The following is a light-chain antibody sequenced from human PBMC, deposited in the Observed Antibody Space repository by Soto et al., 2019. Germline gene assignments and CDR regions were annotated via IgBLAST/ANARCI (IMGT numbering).Light chain of an antibody. CDR1: SSDVGAYDS. Sequence: QSVLAQPASVSGSPGQSITISCTVTSSDVGAYDSVSWYQQHPHKAPQVIIYKGTRRPSGVSNRFSGSTSGNAASLTISGLPADDEADYFCCSSAPESTYVFGTGPKVTVL. V-gene: IGLV2-23*01. J-gene: IGLJ1*01. CDR2: KGT. CDR3: CSSAPESTYV.